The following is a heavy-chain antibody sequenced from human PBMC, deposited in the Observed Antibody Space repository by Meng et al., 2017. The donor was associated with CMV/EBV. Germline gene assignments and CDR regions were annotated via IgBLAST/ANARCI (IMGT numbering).Heavy chain of an antibody. J-gene: IGHJ5*02. CDR2: ISSSSYI. D-gene: IGHD3-22*01. V-gene: IGHV3-21*01. CDR3: AGPQPAYYDSSAPKS. CDR1: GFTFSSYE. Sequence: GGSLRLSCAASGFTFSSYEMNWVRQAPGKGLEWVSSISSSSYIYYADSVKGRFTISRDNAKNSLYLQMNSLRAEDTAVYYCAGPQPAYYDSSAPKSWGQGTLVTVSS.